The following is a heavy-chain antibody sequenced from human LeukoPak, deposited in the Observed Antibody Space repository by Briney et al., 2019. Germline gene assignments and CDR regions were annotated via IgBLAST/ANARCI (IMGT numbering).Heavy chain of an antibody. D-gene: IGHD5-18*01. Sequence: ASVKVSCKASGYTFTGYYMHWVRQAPGQGLEWMGWINPNSGGTNYAQKFQGRVTMTRDTSISTAYMELSRLRSDDTAVYYCARERYSYSQRSFDYWDQGTLVTVSS. CDR1: GYTFTGYY. V-gene: IGHV1-2*02. CDR2: INPNSGGT. CDR3: ARERYSYSQRSFDY. J-gene: IGHJ4*02.